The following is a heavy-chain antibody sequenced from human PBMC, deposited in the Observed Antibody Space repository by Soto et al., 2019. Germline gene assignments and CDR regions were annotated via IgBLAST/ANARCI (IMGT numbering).Heavy chain of an antibody. J-gene: IGHJ5*02. CDR2: IYPGDSDV. CDR3: ARPTSEGRAFHFFDP. CDR1: GYIFAKFW. Sequence: EVQLVQSGAEVKKPGESLKISCKASGYIFAKFWIGWVRQMPGKGLEWMGIIYPGDSDVRYSPSFQGQVTISADKSIATAYLQWSSLKASDTAVYYCARPTSEGRAFHFFDPWGQGTLVTISS. D-gene: IGHD3-3*02. V-gene: IGHV5-51*01.